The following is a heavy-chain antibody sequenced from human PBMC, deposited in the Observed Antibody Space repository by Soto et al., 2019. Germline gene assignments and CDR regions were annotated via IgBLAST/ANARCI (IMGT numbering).Heavy chain of an antibody. CDR1: GGSISSGGYY. CDR3: ASSGVTTPKYYYYGMDV. Sequence: SETLSLTCTVSGGSISSGGYYWSWIRQHPGKGLEWIGYIYYSGSTYYNPSLKSRVTISVDTSKNQFSLKLSSVTAADTAVYYCASSGVTTPKYYYYGMDVWGQGTTVTVSS. D-gene: IGHD4-17*01. V-gene: IGHV4-31*03. J-gene: IGHJ6*02. CDR2: IYYSGST.